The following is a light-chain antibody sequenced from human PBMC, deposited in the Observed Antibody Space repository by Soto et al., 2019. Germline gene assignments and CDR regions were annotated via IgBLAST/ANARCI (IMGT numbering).Light chain of an antibody. CDR1: SSDIGAYDY. CDR3: FSFTTTSTHV. V-gene: IGLV2-14*01. CDR2: EVN. Sequence: QSALTQPASLSGSPGQSITISCTGTSSDIGAYDYVSWFQQHPGKAPKLMISEVNNRPSGVSNRFSGSKSGNTAYLTISGLQVEDEAAYFCFSFTTTSTHVFRTGTTGSV. J-gene: IGLJ1*01.